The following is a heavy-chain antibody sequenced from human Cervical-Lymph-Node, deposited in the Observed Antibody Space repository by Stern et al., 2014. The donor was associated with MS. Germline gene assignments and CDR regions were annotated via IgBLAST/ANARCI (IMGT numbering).Heavy chain of an antibody. CDR3: VRDSDDYALDY. Sequence: EVQLVESGGGLVKPGGSLRLSCAASGFTFSSYWMHWVRQAPGKGLVCVSRIKSDGTYTSYADSVKGRFTISRDNAKNTLYLQMNSLRAEDTAVYYCVRDSDDYALDYWGQGTLVAVSS. CDR2: IKSDGTYT. J-gene: IGHJ4*02. CDR1: GFTFSSYW. V-gene: IGHV3-74*01. D-gene: IGHD4-17*01.